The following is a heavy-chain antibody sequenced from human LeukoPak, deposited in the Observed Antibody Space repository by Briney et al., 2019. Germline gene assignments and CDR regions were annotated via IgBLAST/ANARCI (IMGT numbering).Heavy chain of an antibody. J-gene: IGHJ4*02. CDR3: AREGVAGTGLDF. D-gene: IGHD6-13*01. V-gene: IGHV1-46*02. CDR1: RHTFNIYN. Sequence: ASVKASCKASRHTFNIYNMHWVRQAPGQGLESMGIIHPSGGTCYAQKLQGRITMTRDTSTSTLYMELSSLRSEDTAVYYCAREGVAGTGLDFWGQGTLVTVSS. CDR2: IHPSGGT.